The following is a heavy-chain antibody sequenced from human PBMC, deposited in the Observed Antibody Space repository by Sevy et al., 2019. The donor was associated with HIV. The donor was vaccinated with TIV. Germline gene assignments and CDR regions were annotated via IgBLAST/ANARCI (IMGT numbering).Heavy chain of an antibody. V-gene: IGHV3-23*01. CDR3: AKDQAPGYSSSWEIDY. J-gene: IGHJ4*02. CDR2: ISGSGGST. CDR1: GFTFSSYA. Sequence: GGSLRLSCAASGFTFSSYAMSWVRQAPGKGLEWVSAISGSGGSTYYADSVKGRLTISRDNSKNTLYLQMNSLRAEDTAVYYCAKDQAPGYSSSWEIDYWGQGTLVTVSS. D-gene: IGHD6-13*01.